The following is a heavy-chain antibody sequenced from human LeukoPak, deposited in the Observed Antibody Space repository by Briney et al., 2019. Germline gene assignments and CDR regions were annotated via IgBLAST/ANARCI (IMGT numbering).Heavy chain of an antibody. V-gene: IGHV4-61*02. J-gene: IGHJ4*02. Sequence: SETLSLTCTVSGGSISSGSYYWSWIRQPAGKGLEWIGRIYTSGSTNYNPSLKSRVTISVDTSKNQFSLKLSSVTAADTAVYYCARFDLEWLLAIDYWGQGTLVTVSS. CDR2: IYTSGST. D-gene: IGHD3-3*01. CDR3: ARFDLEWLLAIDY. CDR1: GGSISSGSYY.